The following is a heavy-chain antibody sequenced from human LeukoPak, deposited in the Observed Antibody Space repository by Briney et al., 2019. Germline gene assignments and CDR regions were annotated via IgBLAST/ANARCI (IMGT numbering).Heavy chain of an antibody. CDR3: ARAHSSGWPHMFDP. V-gene: IGHV4-31*03. Sequence: SQTLSLTCTVSGGSISSGGYYWSWIRQHPGKGLEWIGYIYYSGSTYYNPSLKSRVTISVDTSKNQFSLKASSVTAADTAVYYCARAHSSGWPHMFDPWGQGTLVTVPS. CDR1: GGSISSGGYY. D-gene: IGHD6-19*01. J-gene: IGHJ5*02. CDR2: IYYSGST.